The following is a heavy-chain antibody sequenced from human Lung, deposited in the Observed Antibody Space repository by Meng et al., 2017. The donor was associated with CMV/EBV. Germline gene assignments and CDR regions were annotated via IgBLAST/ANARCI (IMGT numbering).Heavy chain of an antibody. CDR1: GLTFSSYE. Sequence: AAPGLTFSSYEMNWVRQAPGQGLEWVAYIISSGSTIDYAYSVKGRFTISRDNAKNSLYLQMNSLRAEDTAVYDCAREGSYYDSSGFPTHWGQGKXVTVSS. J-gene: IGHJ4*02. V-gene: IGHV3-48*03. D-gene: IGHD3-22*01. CDR2: IISSGSTI. CDR3: AREGSYYDSSGFPTH.